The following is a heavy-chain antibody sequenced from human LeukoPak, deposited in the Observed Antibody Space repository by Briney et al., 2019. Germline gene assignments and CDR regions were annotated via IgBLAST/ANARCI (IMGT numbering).Heavy chain of an antibody. CDR1: GGSISRYY. Sequence: SETLSLTCTVSGGSISRYYWSWIRQPPGKGLEWIGYIYYSGSTDCNPSLKSRVTISVDTSSNQFSLKVTSVTAADTAVYYCARSKSWGFDAFDIWGKGQWSPSLQ. CDR3: ARSKSWGFDAFDI. J-gene: IGHJ3*02. CDR2: IYYSGST. D-gene: IGHD7-27*01. V-gene: IGHV4-59*08.